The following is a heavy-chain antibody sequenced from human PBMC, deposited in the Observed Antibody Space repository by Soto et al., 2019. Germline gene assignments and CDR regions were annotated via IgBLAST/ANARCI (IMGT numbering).Heavy chain of an antibody. CDR1: GFTFTSSA. CDR3: AADGDYGDYVDYYYGMDV. J-gene: IGHJ6*02. D-gene: IGHD4-17*01. Sequence: MQLVQSGPEVKKPGTSVKVSCKASGFTFTSSAVQWVRQARGQRLEWIGWIVVGSGNTNYAQKFQERVTITRDMSTSTAYMELSSLRSEDTAVYYCAADGDYGDYVDYYYGMDVWGQGTTASVSS. CDR2: IVVGSGNT. V-gene: IGHV1-58*01.